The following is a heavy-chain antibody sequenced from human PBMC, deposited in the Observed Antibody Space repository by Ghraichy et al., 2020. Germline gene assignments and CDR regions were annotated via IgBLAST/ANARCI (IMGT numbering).Heavy chain of an antibody. CDR3: ARASSVVRFYYYDGMDV. D-gene: IGHD2-21*01. Sequence: GVLNISCVGSGFTFSSYNMNWVRQTPGKGLEWVSYISSSSRFISYADSVKGRFTVSRDNVQNSLSLQMKSLRGEDTAVYYCARASSVVRFYYYDGMDVWGQGTTVTVSS. CDR2: ISSSSRFI. V-gene: IGHV3-48*01. CDR1: GFTFSSYN. J-gene: IGHJ6*02.